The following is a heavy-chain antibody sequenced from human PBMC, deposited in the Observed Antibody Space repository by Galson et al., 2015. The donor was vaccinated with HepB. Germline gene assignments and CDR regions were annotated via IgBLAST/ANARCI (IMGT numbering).Heavy chain of an antibody. CDR3: ARQLRWYPEEIDY. V-gene: IGHV1-18*01. Sequence: SVKVSCKASGHTFTSSHINWVRQAPGQGLEWMGWISTYNANTKYAQKFQGRVIMTTDTSTSTAYMELRSLRSDDTAVYYCARQLRWYPEEIDYWGQGTLVTVSS. J-gene: IGHJ4*02. CDR1: GHTFTSSH. D-gene: IGHD4-23*01. CDR2: ISTYNANT.